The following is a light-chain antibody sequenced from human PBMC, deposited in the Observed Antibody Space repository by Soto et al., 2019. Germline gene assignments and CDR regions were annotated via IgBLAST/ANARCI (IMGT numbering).Light chain of an antibody. Sequence: EIVMTQSPATLSLSPGETATLSCRASQSVHSNLAWFQQHPGQAPRLLIYGASTRATGISARFSGSGSGTEFTLTISSLQSEDFAVYYCQQYNNWPSITFGQGTRLEIK. V-gene: IGKV3-15*01. CDR3: QQYNNWPSIT. J-gene: IGKJ5*01. CDR2: GAS. CDR1: QSVHSN.